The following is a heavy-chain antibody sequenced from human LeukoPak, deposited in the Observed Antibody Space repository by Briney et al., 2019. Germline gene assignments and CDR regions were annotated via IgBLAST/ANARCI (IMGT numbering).Heavy chain of an antibody. CDR2: INHSGST. CDR3: ASFSPGVRGVII. J-gene: IGHJ4*02. D-gene: IGHD3-10*01. CDR1: GGSFSGYY. V-gene: IGHV4-34*01. Sequence: SETLSLTCAVYGGSFSGYYWSWIRQPPGKGLEWIGEINHSGSTNYNPSLKSRVTISVDTSKNQFSLKLSSVTAADTAVYYCASFSPGVRGVIIWSQGTLVTVSS.